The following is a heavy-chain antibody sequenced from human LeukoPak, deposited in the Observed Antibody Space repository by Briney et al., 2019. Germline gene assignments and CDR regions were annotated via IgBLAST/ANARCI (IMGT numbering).Heavy chain of an antibody. CDR2: IKHDGSGK. D-gene: IGHD5-24*01. V-gene: IGHV3-7*01. CDR3: AKWRWRQSEYED. J-gene: IGHJ4*02. Sequence: RSGGSLRLSCEASGLSFSDHWMGWVRQAPGKGLECVANIKHDGSGKEYVDSVKGRFTISRDNAKNSVYLEMSSLRAEDTAVYYCAKWRWRQSEYEDWGQGTLVTVSS. CDR1: GLSFSDHW.